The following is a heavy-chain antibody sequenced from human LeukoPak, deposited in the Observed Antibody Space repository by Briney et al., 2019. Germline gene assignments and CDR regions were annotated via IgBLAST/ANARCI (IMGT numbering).Heavy chain of an antibody. CDR1: GFTFSSYA. V-gene: IGHV3-23*01. J-gene: IGHJ5*02. D-gene: IGHD3-22*01. CDR2: ISGSGAYT. CDR3: ARPFRRFDSSSSYYSCDL. Sequence: GGSLRLSCAASGFTFSSYAMTWVRQAPGEGLEWASAISGSGAYTQYADSVKGRFTISRDNSKNALFLQMNSLRAEDTAVYYCARPFRRFDSSSSYYSCDLWGQGTLVTVSS.